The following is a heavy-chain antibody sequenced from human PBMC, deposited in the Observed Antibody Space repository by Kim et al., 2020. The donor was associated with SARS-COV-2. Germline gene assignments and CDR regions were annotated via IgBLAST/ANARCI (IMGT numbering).Heavy chain of an antibody. CDR1: GGSFREYY. V-gene: IGHV4-34*01. Sequence: SETLSLTCTVHGGSFREYYWTWVRQPPGKRLEWIGEVSHDGNTNYNPYLQGRVTISAETSNNEFSLKLTSVTAADTATYYCRRGEAYTDRWTSGYYYYM. D-gene: IGHD1-1*01. CDR2: VSHDGNT. J-gene: IGHJ6*03. CDR3: RRGEAYTDRWTSGYYYYM.